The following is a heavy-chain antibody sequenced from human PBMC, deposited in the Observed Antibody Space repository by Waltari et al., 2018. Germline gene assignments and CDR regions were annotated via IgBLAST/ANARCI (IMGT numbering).Heavy chain of an antibody. D-gene: IGHD1-26*01. J-gene: IGHJ4*02. CDR1: GGSISSHYWS. Sequence: QESGPGLVKPSETLSLTCTVSGGSISSHYWSWIRQPPGKALEWLALIYWNDDKRYSPSLKSRLTITKDTSKNQVVLTMTNMDPVDTATYYCAHRQGSRGDFDYWGQGTLVTVSS. CDR2: IYWNDDK. V-gene: IGHV2-5*01. CDR3: AHRQGSRGDFDY.